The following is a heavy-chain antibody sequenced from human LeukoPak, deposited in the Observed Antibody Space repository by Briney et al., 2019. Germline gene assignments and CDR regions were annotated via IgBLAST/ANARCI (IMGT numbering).Heavy chain of an antibody. V-gene: IGHV1-18*04. CDR3: ARDTVGATTHWFDP. D-gene: IGHD1-26*01. CDR2: INPNSGNT. CDR1: GYTFTGYY. J-gene: IGHJ5*02. Sequence: ASVKVSCKASGYTFTGYYMHWVRQAPGQGLEWMGWINPNSGNTNYAQKLQGRVTMTTDTSTSTAYMELRSLRSDDTAVYYCARDTVGATTHWFDPWGQGTLVTVSS.